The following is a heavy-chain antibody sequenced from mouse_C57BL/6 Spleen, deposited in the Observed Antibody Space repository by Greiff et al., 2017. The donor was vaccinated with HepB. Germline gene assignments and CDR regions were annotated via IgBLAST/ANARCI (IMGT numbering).Heavy chain of an antibody. J-gene: IGHJ4*01. CDR3: ARSLYDYDDAPYYAMDY. Sequence: QVHVKQSGAELVRPGTSVKVSCKASGYAFTNYLIEWVKQRPGQGLEWIGVINPGSGGTNYNEKFKGKATLTADKSSSTAYMQLSSLTSEDSAVYFCARSLYDYDDAPYYAMDYWGQGTSVTVSS. CDR2: INPGSGGT. V-gene: IGHV1-54*01. D-gene: IGHD2-4*01. CDR1: GYAFTNYL.